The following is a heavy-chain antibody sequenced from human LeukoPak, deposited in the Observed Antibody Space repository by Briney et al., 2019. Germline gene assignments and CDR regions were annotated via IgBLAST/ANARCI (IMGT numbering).Heavy chain of an antibody. V-gene: IGHV3-23*01. J-gene: IGHJ4*02. CDR2: ISPNGVTT. D-gene: IGHD5-24*01. CDR1: GFTFSSHG. CDR3: AKDDAWLQYGN. Sequence: GGTLRLSCAASGFTFSSHGMNWVRQAPGKGLEWVSGISPNGVTTYYADSVKGRFTISRDNSKGTVYLQMNSLRPEDTAVYYCAKDDAWLQYGNWGRGTLVTVSS.